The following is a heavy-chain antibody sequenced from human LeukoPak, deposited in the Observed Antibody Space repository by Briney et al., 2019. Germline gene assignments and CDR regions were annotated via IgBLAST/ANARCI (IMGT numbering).Heavy chain of an antibody. V-gene: IGHV1-2*02. D-gene: IGHD2/OR15-2a*01. J-gene: IGHJ5*02. CDR3: ARGISTSGYWFDP. CDR1: GYTFTGYY. CDR2: INPNSGGT. Sequence: ASVKVSCMASGYTFTGYYMHWVRQAPGQGLEWMGWINPNSGGTNYAQKFQGRVTMTRDTSISTAYMELSRLRSDDTAVYYCARGISTSGYWFDPWGQGTLVTVSS.